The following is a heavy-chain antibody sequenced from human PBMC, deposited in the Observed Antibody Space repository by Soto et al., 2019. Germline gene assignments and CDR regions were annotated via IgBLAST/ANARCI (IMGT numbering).Heavy chain of an antibody. J-gene: IGHJ6*02. D-gene: IGHD6-19*01. Sequence: GASVKVSCKASGYTFTSYGISWVRQAPGQGLEWMGWISAYNGNTNYAQKLQGRVTMTTDTSTSTACMELRSLRSDDTAVYYCARDDSSGWTILGGNYYYYYGMDVWGQGTTVTVSS. CDR3: ARDDSSGWTILGGNYYYYYGMDV. CDR2: ISAYNGNT. CDR1: GYTFTSYG. V-gene: IGHV1-18*04.